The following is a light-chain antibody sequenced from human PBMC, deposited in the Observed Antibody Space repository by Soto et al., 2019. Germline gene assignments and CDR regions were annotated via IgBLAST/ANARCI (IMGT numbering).Light chain of an antibody. J-gene: IGLJ2*01. CDR2: DVS. Sequence: QSALTQPASVSGSPGQSITISCAGTSSDVGGYNYVSWYQQHPGKAPKLMIYDVSNRPSGVSNRFSGSKSGNTASLTISGLQAEDEADYYCSSYTITNTLVVFGGGTKLTVL. CDR3: SSYTITNTLVV. V-gene: IGLV2-14*01. CDR1: SSDVGGYNY.